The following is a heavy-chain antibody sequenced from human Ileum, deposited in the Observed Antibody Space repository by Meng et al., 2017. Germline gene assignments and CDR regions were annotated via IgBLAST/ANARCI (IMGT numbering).Heavy chain of an antibody. D-gene: IGHD1/OR15-1a*01. J-gene: IGHJ4*02. CDR1: GFTFSNSW. Sequence: GEALKISCEAFGFTFSNSWMTWVRQAPGKGLEWVASIKDDGSEKYYVDSVKGRFTMSRDNAKASLYLHMSSLRADDTAMYYCARHKLAHRSFYYWGQGTLVPVSS. CDR3: ARHKLAHRSFYY. CDR2: IKDDGSEK. V-gene: IGHV3-7*01.